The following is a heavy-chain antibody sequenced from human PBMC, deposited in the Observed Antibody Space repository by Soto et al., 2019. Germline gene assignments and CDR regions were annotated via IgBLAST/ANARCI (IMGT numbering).Heavy chain of an antibody. CDR2: INPNSGGT. J-gene: IGHJ6*02. CDR1: GYTFTGYY. CDR3: AREGVAPYYYYGMDV. Sequence: ASVKVSCKASGYTFTGYYMHWVRQAPGQGLEWMGWINPNSGGTNYAQRFQGWVTMTRDTSISTAYMELSRLRSDDTAVYYCAREGVAPYYYYGMDVWGQGTPVTVSS. V-gene: IGHV1-2*04. D-gene: IGHD5-12*01.